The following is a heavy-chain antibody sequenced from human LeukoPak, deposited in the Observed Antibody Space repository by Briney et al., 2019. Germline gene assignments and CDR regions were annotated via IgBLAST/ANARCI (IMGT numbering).Heavy chain of an antibody. CDR2: ISSSSSYI. CDR3: ARDWNYYDSSGLLDY. J-gene: IGHJ4*02. Sequence: GSLRLSCAASGFTFSSYSMNWVRQAPGKGLEWVSSISSSSSYIYYADSVKGRFTISRDNAKNSLYLQMNSLRAEDTAVYYCARDWNYYDSSGLLDYWGQGTLVTVSS. CDR1: GFTFSSYS. D-gene: IGHD3-22*01. V-gene: IGHV3-21*06.